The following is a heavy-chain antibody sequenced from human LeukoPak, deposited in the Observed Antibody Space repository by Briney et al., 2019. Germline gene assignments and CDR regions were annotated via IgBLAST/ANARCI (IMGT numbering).Heavy chain of an antibody. D-gene: IGHD1-26*01. J-gene: IGHJ4*02. Sequence: SETLSLTCAVSGGSITTTNWWSWVRQPPGKGLEWIGEVHLSGATNYNPSLESRVSMSIDKSKNHLSLEVTSVTAADAAIYYCTRESGAFSPFGFWGQGTLLTVSS. V-gene: IGHV4-4*02. CDR3: TRESGAFSPFGF. CDR1: GGSITTTNW. CDR2: VHLSGAT.